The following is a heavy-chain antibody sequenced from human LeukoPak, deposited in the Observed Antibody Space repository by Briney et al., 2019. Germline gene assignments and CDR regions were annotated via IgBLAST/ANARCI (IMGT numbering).Heavy chain of an antibody. CDR1: GGSISSYC. CDR3: ARGPSYCYDSKSDY. Sequence: SETLSLTCTVSGGSISSYCWSWIRQPPGKGLEWIGYIYYSGSTNYNPSLKSRVTISVDTSKNQFSLKLSSVTAADTAVYYCARGPSYCYDSKSDYWGQGTLVTVSS. J-gene: IGHJ4*02. CDR2: IYYSGST. V-gene: IGHV4-59*01. D-gene: IGHD3-22*01.